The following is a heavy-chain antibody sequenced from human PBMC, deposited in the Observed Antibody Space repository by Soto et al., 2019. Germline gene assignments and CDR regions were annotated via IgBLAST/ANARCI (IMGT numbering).Heavy chain of an antibody. Sequence: ASETLSLTCTVSGASISSHHWNWIRQPPGKGLEWIGYIYYSGSISYNDSLKSRVTMSVDTSKNHLSLELTSVTAADTAVYYCARDRDGFDIWGQGTLVTVAS. J-gene: IGHJ3*02. CDR1: GASISSHH. CDR2: IYYSGSI. V-gene: IGHV4-59*11. CDR3: ARDRDGFDI.